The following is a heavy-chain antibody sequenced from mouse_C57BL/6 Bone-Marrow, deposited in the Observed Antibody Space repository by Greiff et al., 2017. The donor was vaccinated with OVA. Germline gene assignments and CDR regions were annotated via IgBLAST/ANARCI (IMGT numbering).Heavy chain of an antibody. CDR3: ARMPIYYGNYGGVYYYAMDY. D-gene: IGHD2-1*01. V-gene: IGHV1-22*01. Sequence: EVQLQQSGPELVKPGASVKMSCKASGYTFTDYNMHWVKQSHGKSLEWIGYINPNNGGTSYNQKFKGKATLTVNKSSSTAYMELRSLTSEDSAVDYCARMPIYYGNYGGVYYYAMDYWGQGTSVTVSS. CDR1: GYTFTDYN. J-gene: IGHJ4*01. CDR2: INPNNGGT.